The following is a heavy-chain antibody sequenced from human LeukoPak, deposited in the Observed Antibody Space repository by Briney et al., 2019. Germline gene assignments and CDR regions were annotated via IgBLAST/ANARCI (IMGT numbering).Heavy chain of an antibody. CDR3: ARQNYYDSRGYYYN. CDR2: IYHSGST. J-gene: IGHJ4*02. CDR1: GGSFSSTNW. Sequence: SGTLSLTCAVSGGSFSSTNWWSWVRQPPGQGLEWIGEIYHSGSTNYNPSLKSRVTISVDKSKNQFSLKLSSVTAADTAVYYCARQNYYDSRGYYYNWGQGTLVTVSS. D-gene: IGHD3-22*01. V-gene: IGHV4-4*02.